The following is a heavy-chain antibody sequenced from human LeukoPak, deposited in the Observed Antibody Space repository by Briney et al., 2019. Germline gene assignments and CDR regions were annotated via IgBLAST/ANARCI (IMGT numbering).Heavy chain of an antibody. D-gene: IGHD2-21*02. Sequence: GGSLRLSCAASGFTFSSYSMNWVRQAPGKGLEWVSYISSSSSTIYYADSVKGRFTISRDNAKNSLYLQMNSLRAEDTAVYYCARARQLPIVVVTAIPGCFDYWGQGTLVTVSS. CDR2: ISSSSSTI. J-gene: IGHJ4*02. CDR1: GFTFSSYS. V-gene: IGHV3-48*01. CDR3: ARARQLPIVVVTAIPGCFDY.